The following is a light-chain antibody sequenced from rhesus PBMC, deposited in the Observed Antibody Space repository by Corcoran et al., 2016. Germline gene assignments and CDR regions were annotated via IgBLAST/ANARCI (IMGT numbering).Light chain of an antibody. CDR1: QGITND. CDR2: EAS. J-gene: IGKJ2*01. CDR3: QHYYSTPYS. Sequence: DIQMTQSPSSLSASVGDRVTITCRASQGITNDLAWYQKKQGETPKLLIYEASSLQSGIPSRFSGSGSVTDFTLTISSLQSEDFATYYCQHYYSTPYSVGQGTKVEIK. V-gene: IGKV1-25*01.